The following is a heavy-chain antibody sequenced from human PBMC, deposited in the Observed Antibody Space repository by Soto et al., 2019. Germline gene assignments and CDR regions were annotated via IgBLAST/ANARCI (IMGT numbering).Heavy chain of an antibody. D-gene: IGHD2-15*01. V-gene: IGHV3-33*01. J-gene: IGHJ5*02. CDR1: GFTFSSFG. CDR3: ARGAGYCSGGSCDWFDP. Sequence: HPGGSLRLSCAASGFTFSSFGMHWVRQAPGKGLEWVAVIWYDGSNKYYADSVKGRFTISRDNSKNTLYLQMNSLRAEDTAVYYCARGAGYCSGGSCDWFDPWGQGTLVTVSS. CDR2: IWYDGSNK.